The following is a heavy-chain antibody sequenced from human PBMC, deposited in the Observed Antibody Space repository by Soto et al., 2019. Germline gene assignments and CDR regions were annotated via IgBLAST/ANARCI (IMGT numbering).Heavy chain of an antibody. CDR3: AHRVLRTVFGLVTTTAIYFDF. CDR1: GFSLTTSGVG. D-gene: IGHD3-3*01. CDR2: MYWDDDK. Sequence: QITLNESGPTVVRPTETLTLTCRFSGFSLTTSGVGVGWIRQSPGKAPELLALMYWDDDKRYSASLKSRLTITNDTSKNQVVLTVSDLDPTDTATYYCAHRVLRTVFGLVTTTAIYFDFWGQGTPVAVSS. V-gene: IGHV2-5*02. J-gene: IGHJ4*02.